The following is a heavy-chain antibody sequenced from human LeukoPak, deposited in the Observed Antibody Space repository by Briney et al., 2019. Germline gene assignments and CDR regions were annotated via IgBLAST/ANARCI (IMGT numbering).Heavy chain of an antibody. CDR2: IYTSGST. CDR1: GGSISSGSYY. CDR3: ARTPSPPIWSGYWFYFDY. J-gene: IGHJ4*02. Sequence: SQTLSLTXTVSGGSISSGSYYWSWIRQPAGKGLEWIGRIYTSGSTNYNPSLKSRVTISVDTSKNQFSLKLSSVTAADTAVYYCARTPSPPIWSGYWFYFDYWGQGTLVTVSS. D-gene: IGHD3-3*01. V-gene: IGHV4-61*02.